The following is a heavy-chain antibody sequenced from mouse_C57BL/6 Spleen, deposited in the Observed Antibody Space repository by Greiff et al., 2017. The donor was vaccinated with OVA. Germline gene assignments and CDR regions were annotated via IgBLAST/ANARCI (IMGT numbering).Heavy chain of an antibody. D-gene: IGHD1-1*01. CDR3: ASFTTVVATRGWFAY. CDR1: GYAFSSYW. Sequence: VQLQQSGAELVKPGASVKISCKASGYAFSSYWMNWVKQRPGKGLEWIGQIYPGDGDTNYNGKFKGKATLTADKSSSTAYMQLSSLTSEDSAVYFCASFTTVVATRGWFAYWGKGTLVTVSA. J-gene: IGHJ3*01. V-gene: IGHV1-80*01. CDR2: IYPGDGDT.